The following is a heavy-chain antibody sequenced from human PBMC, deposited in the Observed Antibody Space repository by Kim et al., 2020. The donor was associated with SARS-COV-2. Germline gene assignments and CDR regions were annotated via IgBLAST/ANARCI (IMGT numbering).Heavy chain of an antibody. CDR2: ISYDGSNK. J-gene: IGHJ3*02. V-gene: IGHV3-30*04. CDR1: GFTFSSYA. D-gene: IGHD6-13*01. Sequence: GGSLRLSCAASGFTFSSYAMHWVRQAPGKGLEWVAVISYDGSNKYYADSVKGRFTISRDNSKNTLYLQMNSLRAEDTAVYYCARERKRQQREAFDIWGQGTMVTVSS. CDR3: ARERKRQQREAFDI.